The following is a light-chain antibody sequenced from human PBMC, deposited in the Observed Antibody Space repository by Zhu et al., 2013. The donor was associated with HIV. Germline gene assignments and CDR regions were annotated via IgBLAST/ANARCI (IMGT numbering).Light chain of an antibody. CDR3: LHHHNYPWA. CDR1: QNIDHN. CDR2: DAS. Sequence: IVLTQSPATVSVSPGERVTLSCRASQNIDHNLAWYQMRPGQAPRLVIYDASRRATGIPARFSGSGSGTEFTLTISSLQPEDFATYFCLHHHNYPWAFGQGTKVAVK. V-gene: IGKV3D-15*01. J-gene: IGKJ1*01.